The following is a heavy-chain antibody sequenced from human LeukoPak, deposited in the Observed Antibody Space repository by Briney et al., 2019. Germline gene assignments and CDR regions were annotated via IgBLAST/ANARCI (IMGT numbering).Heavy chain of an antibody. D-gene: IGHD2-8*01. CDR3: AKDRCSNGVGCYYYYMDV. J-gene: IGHJ6*03. CDR2: ITSSSSYI. V-gene: IGHV3-21*01. Sequence: GGSLRLSCAASGFTFSSFTMNWVRQAPGKGLEWVSSITSSSSYIYYADSVKGRFTISRDNAKNSLYLQMNSLRAEDTAVYYCAKDRCSNGVGCYYYYMDVWGKGTTVTISS. CDR1: GFTFSSFT.